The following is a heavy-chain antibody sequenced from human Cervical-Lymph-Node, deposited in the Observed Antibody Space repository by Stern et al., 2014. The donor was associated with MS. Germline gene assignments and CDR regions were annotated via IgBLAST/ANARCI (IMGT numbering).Heavy chain of an antibody. CDR3: ARDNDDNGMDV. Sequence: VQLVESGAEIKKPGSSVTVSCKTSGDTLSNFAISWVRQAPGHGLAWMGGIIPIFGTTHYAQNFQGRVTITADQSTGTVYMDLSSLRSEDTAVYYCARDNDDNGMDVWGQGTTITVSS. V-gene: IGHV1-69*01. CDR2: IIPIFGTT. CDR1: GDTLSNFA. D-gene: IGHD1-1*01. J-gene: IGHJ6*02.